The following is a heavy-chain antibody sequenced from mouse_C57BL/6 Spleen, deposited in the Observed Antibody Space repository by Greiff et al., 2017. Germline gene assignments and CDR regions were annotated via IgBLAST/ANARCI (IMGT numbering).Heavy chain of an antibody. CDR3: ARVPIYDGYYGDFDV. Sequence: QVTLKVSGPGILQSSQTLSLTCSFSGFSLSTSGMGVSWIRQPSGKGLGWLAHIYWDDDKSYNPSLKSRLTISKDTSRHQLFLKITSVDTADTATYYCARVPIYDGYYGDFDVWGTGTTVTVSS. D-gene: IGHD2-3*01. V-gene: IGHV8-12*01. J-gene: IGHJ1*03. CDR2: IYWDDDK. CDR1: GFSLSTSGMG.